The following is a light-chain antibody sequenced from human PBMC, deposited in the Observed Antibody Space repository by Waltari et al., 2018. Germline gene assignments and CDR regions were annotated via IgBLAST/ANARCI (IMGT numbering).Light chain of an antibody. V-gene: IGLV4-69*01. CDR2: VNSDGSH. Sequence: QLVLTQSPSASASLGASVKLTCTLSSGHSSNIIAWLQQQPGKGPRYLMTVNSDGSHRKGDDIPDRFSGSSSGAGRYLTISSLQSEDEADYYCETGGHGTWVFGGGTKLTVL. J-gene: IGLJ3*02. CDR1: SGHSSNI. CDR3: ETGGHGTWV.